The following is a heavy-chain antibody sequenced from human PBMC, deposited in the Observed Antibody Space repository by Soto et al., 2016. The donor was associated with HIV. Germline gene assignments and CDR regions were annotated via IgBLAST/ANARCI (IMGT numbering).Heavy chain of an antibody. CDR2: ISGSGGST. D-gene: IGHD3-10*01. CDR3: AKDAAPDRELLSSPKPYYFDY. V-gene: IGHV3-23*01. CDR1: GFTFSSYA. Sequence: EVQLLESGGGLVQPGGSLRLSCAASGFTFSSYAMSWVRQAPGKGLEWVSAISGSGGSTYYADSVKGRFTISRDNSKNTLYLQMNSLRAEDTAVYYCAKDAAPDRELLSSPKPYYFDYWGQGTLVTVSS. J-gene: IGHJ4*02.